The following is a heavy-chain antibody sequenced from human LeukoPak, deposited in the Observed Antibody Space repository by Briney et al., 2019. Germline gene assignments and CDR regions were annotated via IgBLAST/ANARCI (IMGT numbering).Heavy chain of an antibody. CDR3: AKEPAAGTYYYYYYMDV. CDR1: GFTFSRYG. V-gene: IGHV3-30*02. J-gene: IGHJ6*03. Sequence: GGSLRLSCAASGFTFSRYGMHWVRQAPGKGLEWVAFIRYDGSNKYYADSVKGRFTISRDNSKNTLYLQMNSLRAEDTAVYYCAKEPAAGTYYYYYYMDVWGKGTTVTISS. CDR2: IRYDGSNK. D-gene: IGHD6-13*01.